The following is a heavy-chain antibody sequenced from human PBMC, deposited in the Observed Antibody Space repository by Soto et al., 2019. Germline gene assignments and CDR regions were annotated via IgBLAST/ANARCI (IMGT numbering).Heavy chain of an antibody. Sequence: EVQLVESGGGLVQPGGSLRLSCAASGFTFSSYWMSWVRQAPGKGLEWVANIKQDGSVKYYVDSVKGRFTISRDNAERSLYLQMNSLRAGDAGIYYCVRAVGGYDSHWGQGTLVTVSS. CDR1: GFTFSSYW. D-gene: IGHD5-12*01. V-gene: IGHV3-7*01. CDR3: VRAVGGYDSH. J-gene: IGHJ4*02. CDR2: IKQDGSVK.